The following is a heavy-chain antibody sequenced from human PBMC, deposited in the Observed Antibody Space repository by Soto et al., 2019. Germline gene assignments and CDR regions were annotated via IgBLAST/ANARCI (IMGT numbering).Heavy chain of an antibody. Sequence: QVQLKQSGPEVRKPGASVRVSCKASGYIFTNFGISWVRQAPGQGLEWMGWISGYNDNTHYAQKLQGRVSMITDTSTGTAYMDLRSLRSDDTAIYYCVRDSSSWFYYYYGMDVWGQGTTVTVSS. CDR2: ISGYNDNT. CDR1: GYIFTNFG. J-gene: IGHJ6*02. CDR3: VRDSSSWFYYYYGMDV. V-gene: IGHV1-18*01. D-gene: IGHD6-13*01.